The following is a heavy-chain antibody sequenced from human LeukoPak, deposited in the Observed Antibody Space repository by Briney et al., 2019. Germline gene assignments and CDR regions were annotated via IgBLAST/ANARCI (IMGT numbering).Heavy chain of an antibody. CDR1: GGSISSGSYY. J-gene: IGHJ5*02. V-gene: IGHV4-61*02. CDR3: ARDLIMYCTNDVCGNWFDP. Sequence: SETLSLTCTVSGGSISSGSYYWSWIRQPAGKGLEWIGRIYTSGSTNYNLSLKSRVTISVGTSKNQFSLKLSSVTAADTAVYYCARDLIMYCTNDVCGNWFDPWGQGTLVTVSS. CDR2: IYTSGST. D-gene: IGHD2-8*01.